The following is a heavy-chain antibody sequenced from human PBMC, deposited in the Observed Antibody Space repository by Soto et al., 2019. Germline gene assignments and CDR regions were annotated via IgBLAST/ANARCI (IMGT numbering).Heavy chain of an antibody. CDR1: GYTFTSND. J-gene: IGHJ4*02. Sequence: ASVKVSCKAAGYTFTSNDINWVRQATGQGLEWMGRMNPNSANTGYSQKFQGRVTITRNTSITTAYMELSSLRSEDTAVFFCARGPGCSSLSCPYYFDYWGQGTLVTVSS. V-gene: IGHV1-8*01. D-gene: IGHD2-2*01. CDR3: ARGPGCSSLSCPYYFDY. CDR2: MNPNSANT.